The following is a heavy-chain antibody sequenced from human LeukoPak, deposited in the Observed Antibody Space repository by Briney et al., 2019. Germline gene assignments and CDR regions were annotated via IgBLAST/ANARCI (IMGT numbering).Heavy chain of an antibody. V-gene: IGHV3-21*01. CDR3: ARDPSSGSYGAYYYYYMDV. D-gene: IGHD1-26*01. CDR2: ITSGSSYI. CDR1: GFTFNTYA. J-gene: IGHJ6*03. Sequence: GGSLRLSCEASGFTFNTYAMNWVRQAPGQGLEWVSSITSGSSYIYYADSVKGRFTISRDNAKSSLYLQMNSLRAEDTAVYYCARDPSSGSYGAYYYYYMDVWGKGTTVTISS.